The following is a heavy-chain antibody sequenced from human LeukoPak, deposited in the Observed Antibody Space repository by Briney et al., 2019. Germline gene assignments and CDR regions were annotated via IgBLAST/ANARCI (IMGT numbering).Heavy chain of an antibody. CDR2: INHSGST. Sequence: SETLSLTCAVYGGSFSGYYWSWIRQPPGKGLEWIGEINHSGSTSYNPSLKSRVTISVDTSKKQFSLKLSSVTAADTAVYYCATRAGHYYYYYGMDVWGQGTTVTVSS. V-gene: IGHV4-34*01. CDR3: ATRAGHYYYYYGMDV. CDR1: GGSFSGYY. J-gene: IGHJ6*02.